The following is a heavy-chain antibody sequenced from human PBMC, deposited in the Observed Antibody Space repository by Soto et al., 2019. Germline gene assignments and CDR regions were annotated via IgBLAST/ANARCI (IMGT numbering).Heavy chain of an antibody. CDR1: SASISSSSYT. CDR2: IYYSGTT. CDR3: ARGCSYGELGYYYYGMDV. J-gene: IGHJ6*02. D-gene: IGHD5-18*01. Sequence: SETLSLTCTVSSASISSSSYTWGWIRQPPGKGLEWIGSIYYSGTTYYNPSLNSRVTVSVDTSKNQFSLKVTSVTAADTAVYYCARGCSYGELGYYYYGMDVWGQGTTVTVSS. V-gene: IGHV4-39*01.